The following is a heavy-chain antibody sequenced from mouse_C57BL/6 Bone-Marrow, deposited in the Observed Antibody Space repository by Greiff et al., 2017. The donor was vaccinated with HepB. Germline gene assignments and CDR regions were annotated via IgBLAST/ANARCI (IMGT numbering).Heavy chain of an antibody. V-gene: IGHV3-6*01. CDR1: GYSITSGYY. J-gene: IGHJ3*01. CDR3: ARVGDYGSSLAY. CDR2: ISYDGSN. Sequence: VQLKESGPGLVKPSQSLSLTCSVTGYSITSGYYWNWIRQFPGNKLEWMGYISYDGSNNYNPSLKNRISITRDTSKNQFFLKLNSVTTEDTATYYGARVGDYGSSLAYWGQGTLVTVSA. D-gene: IGHD1-1*01.